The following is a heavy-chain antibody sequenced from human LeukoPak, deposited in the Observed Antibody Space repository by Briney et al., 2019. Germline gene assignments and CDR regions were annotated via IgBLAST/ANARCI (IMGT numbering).Heavy chain of an antibody. Sequence: SSETLSLTCTVSGGSISSGGYYWSWIRQPPGKGQEWIGYIYHSGSTYYNPSLKSRVTISVDRSKNQFSLKLSSVTAADTAVYYCARDRGEWELLRSDYWGQGTLVTVSS. CDR2: IYHSGST. CDR3: ARDRGEWELLRSDY. CDR1: GGSISSGGYY. J-gene: IGHJ4*02. V-gene: IGHV4-30-2*01. D-gene: IGHD1-26*01.